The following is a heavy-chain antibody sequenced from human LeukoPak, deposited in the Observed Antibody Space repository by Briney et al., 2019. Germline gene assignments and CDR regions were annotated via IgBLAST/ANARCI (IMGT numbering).Heavy chain of an antibody. CDR2: INHSGST. CDR1: GGSFSGYY. J-gene: IGHJ4*02. Sequence: SETLSLTCAVYGGSFSGYYWSWIRQPPGKGLEWIGEINHSGSTNYNPSLKSRVTISVDTSKNQFSLKLSSVTAADTAVYYCAFSLVAAFDYWGQGTLVAVSS. CDR3: AFSLVAAFDY. V-gene: IGHV4-34*01.